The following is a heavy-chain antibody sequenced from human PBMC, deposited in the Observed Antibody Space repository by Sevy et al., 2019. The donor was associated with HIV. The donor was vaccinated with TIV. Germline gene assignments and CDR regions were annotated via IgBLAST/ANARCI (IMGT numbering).Heavy chain of an antibody. Sequence: ASVKVYCKASGYTFTSYGISWVRQAPGQGLEWMGWISAYNGNTNYAQKLQGRVTMTTDTSTSTAYMELRSLRSDDTAVYYCARASTIFGNGYYYYGIDVRGQGTTVTVSS. J-gene: IGHJ6*02. CDR3: ARASTIFGNGYYYYGIDV. V-gene: IGHV1-18*01. D-gene: IGHD3-3*01. CDR2: ISAYNGNT. CDR1: GYTFTSYG.